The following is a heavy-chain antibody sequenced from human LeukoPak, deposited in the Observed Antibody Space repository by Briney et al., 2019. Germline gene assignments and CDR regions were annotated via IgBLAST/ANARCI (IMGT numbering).Heavy chain of an antibody. CDR3: ARDRSVGVLPAPPFDF. CDR2: IYNSGST. J-gene: IGHJ4*02. CDR1: GYSISSSAYY. Sequence: SETLSLTCTVSGYSISSSAYYWGWIRQAPGKGLEWIGSIYNSGSTYYNPSLKSRVTISVDMSKNQFSLKMTSVTAADTAVYYCARDRSVGVLPAPPFDFWGQGTLVTVSS. D-gene: IGHD6-6*01. V-gene: IGHV4-38-2*02.